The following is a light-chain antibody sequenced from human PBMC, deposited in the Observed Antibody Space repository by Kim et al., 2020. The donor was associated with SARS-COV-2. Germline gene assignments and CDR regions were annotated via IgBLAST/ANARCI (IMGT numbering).Light chain of an antibody. CDR1: NLGNKY. CDR2: EAS. CDR3: QAWDSANAV. V-gene: IGLV3-1*01. J-gene: IGLJ3*02. Sequence: SYELTQPPSLSVSPGQTATISCSGDNLGNKYPCWYQQRPGQSPLLVIYEASSRPPGIPDRSSGASPGNTATLTIRGTQSMVGADYYCQAWDSANAVFGG.